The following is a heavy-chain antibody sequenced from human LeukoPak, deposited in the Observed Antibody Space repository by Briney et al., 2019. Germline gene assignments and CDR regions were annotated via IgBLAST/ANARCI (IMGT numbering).Heavy chain of an antibody. CDR3: TRVKDVNDDITFQH. Sequence: GGCLSLSCAASGFTFNNYGMNWVRLAPGKGLEWVANIKQDGSAQAYVDSVKGRFTISRDNAENSLYLQMNSLRAEDTAVYYCTRVKDVNDDITFQHWGQGTLVIVS. D-gene: IGHD3-9*01. CDR2: IKQDGSAQ. CDR1: GFTFNNYG. V-gene: IGHV3-7*01. J-gene: IGHJ1*01.